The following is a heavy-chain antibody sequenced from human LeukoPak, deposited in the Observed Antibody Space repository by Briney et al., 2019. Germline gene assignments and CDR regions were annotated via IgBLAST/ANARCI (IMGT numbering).Heavy chain of an antibody. CDR3: AKDFADIVVVPAAIEGGFGC. J-gene: IGHJ4*02. CDR1: GFTFRKYW. CDR2: INPDDGST. D-gene: IGHD2-2*02. V-gene: IGHV3-74*01. Sequence: GGSLRLSCTASGFTFRKYWLHWVRQAPGKGLVRVSRINPDDGSTSYADSVKGRFTISRDSAKSTLYLQMNSLRAEDTAVYYCAKDFADIVVVPAAIEGGFGCWGQGTLVTVSS.